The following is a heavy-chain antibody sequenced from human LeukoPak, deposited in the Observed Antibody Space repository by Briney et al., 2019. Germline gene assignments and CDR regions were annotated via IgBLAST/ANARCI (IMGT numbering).Heavy chain of an antibody. J-gene: IGHJ4*02. CDR1: GFTVSSNY. CDR2: TNSGGYT. Sequence: GGSLRLSCAASGFTVSSNYMSWVRQAPGKGLEWVSVTNSGGYTDYADSVKGRFTISRDNSKNTLYLQMNRLRAEDTAVYYCARDQNFWGQGTLVTVSS. CDR3: ARDQNF. V-gene: IGHV3-53*01.